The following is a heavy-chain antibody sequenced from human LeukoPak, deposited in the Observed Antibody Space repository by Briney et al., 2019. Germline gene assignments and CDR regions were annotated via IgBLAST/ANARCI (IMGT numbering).Heavy chain of an antibody. CDR1: GFTFSSYG. V-gene: IGHV3-21*01. J-gene: IGHJ4*02. CDR3: ARDLTTMIVVAAY. Sequence: GGSLRLSCAASGFTFSSYGMNWVRQAPGKGLEWVSSISSSSSYIYYADSVKGRFTISRDNAKNSLYLQMNSLRAEDTAVYYCARDLTTMIVVAAYWGQGTLVTVSS. CDR2: ISSSSSYI. D-gene: IGHD3-22*01.